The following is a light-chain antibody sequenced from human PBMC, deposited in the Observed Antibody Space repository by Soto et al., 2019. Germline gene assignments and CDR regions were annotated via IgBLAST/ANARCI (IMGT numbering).Light chain of an antibody. J-gene: IGKJ1*01. CDR3: LQDYNYPRA. Sequence: DIQMTQSPSILSASVGDRVTITCRASQTISSWLAWYQQKPGKAPKLLIYKASALEIGVSSRFSGSGSGTEFTLTISSLQPEDFATYYCLQDYNYPRAFGQGTKVDIK. CDR2: KAS. CDR1: QTISSW. V-gene: IGKV1-5*03.